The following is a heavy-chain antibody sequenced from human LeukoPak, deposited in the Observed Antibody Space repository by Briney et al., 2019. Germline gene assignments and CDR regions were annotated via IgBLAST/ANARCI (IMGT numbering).Heavy chain of an antibody. CDR2: IYYSGST. CDR3: ARHGIVVVPAAMFDY. Sequence: PSETLSFACTVPGGSISSSSYNWGWIRQPPGKGREWIGSIYYSGSTYYNPSLKSRVTISVDTSKNQFSLKLSSVTAADTAVYYCARHGIVVVPAAMFDYWGQGTLVTVSS. J-gene: IGHJ4*02. D-gene: IGHD2-2*01. V-gene: IGHV4-39*01. CDR1: GGSISSSSYN.